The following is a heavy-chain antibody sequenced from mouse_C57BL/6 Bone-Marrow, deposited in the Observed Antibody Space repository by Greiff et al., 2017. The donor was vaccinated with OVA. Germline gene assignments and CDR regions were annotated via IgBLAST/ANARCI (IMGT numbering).Heavy chain of an antibody. CDR2: ISNLAYSI. D-gene: IGHD5-5*01. CDR3: ARLTTRGYFDV. J-gene: IGHJ1*03. V-gene: IGHV5-15*01. CDR1: GFTFSDYG. Sequence: EVKLMESGGGLVQPGGSLKLSCAASGFTFSDYGMAWVRQAPRKGPAWVAFISNLAYSIYYADTVTGRFTISRENAKNTLYLEMSSLRSEDTAMYYCARLTTRGYFDVWGTGTTVTVSS.